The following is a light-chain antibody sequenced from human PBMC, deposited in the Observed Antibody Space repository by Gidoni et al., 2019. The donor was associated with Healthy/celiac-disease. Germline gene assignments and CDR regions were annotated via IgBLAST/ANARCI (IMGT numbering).Light chain of an antibody. J-gene: IGLJ3*02. CDR2: DID. V-gene: IGLV1-51*01. CDR1: SSNIGNNY. Sequence: QSVFTQPPSVSAAPGQKVTISCSGSSSNIGNNYVSWYQQLPGTAPKLLIYDIDKRPSGIPDRFSGSKSGTSATLGITGLQTGDEADYYCGTWGSSVSGGGVFGGGTKVTVL. CDR3: GTWGSSVSGGGV.